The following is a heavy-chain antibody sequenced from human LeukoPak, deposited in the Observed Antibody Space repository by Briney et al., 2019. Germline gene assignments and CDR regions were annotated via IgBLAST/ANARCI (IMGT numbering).Heavy chain of an antibody. Sequence: ASVKVSCKASGYTFTSCGISWVRQAPGQGLEWMGWISAYNGNTNYAQKLQGRVTMTTDTSTGTAYMELRSLRSDGTAVYYCARAGREMATIFHPRDYWGQGTLVAVSS. CDR3: ARAGREMATIFHPRDY. J-gene: IGHJ4*02. D-gene: IGHD5-24*01. CDR2: ISAYNGNT. CDR1: GYTFTSCG. V-gene: IGHV1-18*01.